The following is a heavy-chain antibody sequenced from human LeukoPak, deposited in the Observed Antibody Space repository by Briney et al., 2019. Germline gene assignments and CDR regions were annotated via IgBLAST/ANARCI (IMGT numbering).Heavy chain of an antibody. J-gene: IGHJ3*02. Sequence: GASVKVSCKASGYTFTGYYMHWVRQAPGQGLEWMGWINPNSGGTNYAQKFQGRVTMTRDTSISTAYMELSRLRSDDTAVYYCATHPPSSGWYEFAFDIWGQGTMVTVSS. CDR3: ATHPPSSGWYEFAFDI. V-gene: IGHV1-2*02. CDR2: INPNSGGT. CDR1: GYTFTGYY. D-gene: IGHD6-19*01.